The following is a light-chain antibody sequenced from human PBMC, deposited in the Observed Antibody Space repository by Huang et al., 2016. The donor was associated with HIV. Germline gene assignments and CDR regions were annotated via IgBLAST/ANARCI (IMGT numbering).Light chain of an antibody. CDR2: CAS. Sequence: EIVLTQSPGTLSLSPGERATLSCRASQSVGIYLAWYQQKPGQAPSLLIYCASTRVTGIPDRFSGGGSGTDFTLSISRLEPEDFAVYYCQQYERPPDTFGPGTKVNIK. V-gene: IGKV3-20*01. CDR1: QSVGIY. CDR3: QQYERPPDT. J-gene: IGKJ3*01.